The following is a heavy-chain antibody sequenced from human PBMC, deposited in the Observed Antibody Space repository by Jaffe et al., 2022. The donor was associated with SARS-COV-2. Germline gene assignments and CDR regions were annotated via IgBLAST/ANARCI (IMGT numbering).Heavy chain of an antibody. Sequence: EVQLVESGGGLVQPGGSLRLSCAASGFTFSSYEMNWVRQAPGKGLEWVSYISSSGSTIYYADSVKGRFTISRDNAKNSLYLQMNSLRAEDTAVYYCARDWGTYYYDSSGYYGGGRYYYYGMDVWGQGTTVTVSS. D-gene: IGHD3-22*01. V-gene: IGHV3-48*03. CDR2: ISSSGSTI. J-gene: IGHJ6*02. CDR3: ARDWGTYYYDSSGYYGGGRYYYYGMDV. CDR1: GFTFSSYE.